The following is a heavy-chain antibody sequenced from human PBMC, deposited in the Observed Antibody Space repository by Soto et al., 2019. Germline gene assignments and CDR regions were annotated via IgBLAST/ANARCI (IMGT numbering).Heavy chain of an antibody. J-gene: IGHJ4*02. CDR3: ARDHRYCSSTSCYNRGFDY. Sequence: QVQLQESGPGLVKPSQTLSLTCTVSGGSISSGGYYWSWIRQHPGKGLEWIGYIYYSGSTYYNPSLKSLVTISVDTSKNQFSLKLSSVTAADTAVYYCARDHRYCSSTSCYNRGFDYWGQGTLVTVSS. V-gene: IGHV4-31*01. CDR2: IYYSGST. D-gene: IGHD2-2*02. CDR1: GGSISSGGYY.